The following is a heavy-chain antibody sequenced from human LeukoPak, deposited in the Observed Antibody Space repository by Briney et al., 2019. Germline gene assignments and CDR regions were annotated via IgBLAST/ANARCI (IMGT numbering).Heavy chain of an antibody. CDR1: GFTFSDYA. CDR3: ARDLRTVTTSDY. D-gene: IGHD4-17*01. CDR2: ISGNGVGT. V-gene: IGHV3-23*01. J-gene: IGHJ4*02. Sequence: GRSLRLSCAASGFTFSDYAMSWVRQAPEKGLEWVSSISGNGVGTYYADSVKGRFAISRDNSKSTLYLQMNSLRAEDTAVFYCARDLRTVTTSDYWGQGTLVTVSS.